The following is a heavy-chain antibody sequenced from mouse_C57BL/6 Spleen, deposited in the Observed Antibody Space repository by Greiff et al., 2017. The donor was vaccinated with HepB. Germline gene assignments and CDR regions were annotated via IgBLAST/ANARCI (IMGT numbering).Heavy chain of an antibody. Sequence: EVQLVESGGGLVQSGRSLRLSCATSGFTFSDFYMEWVRQAPGKGLEWIAASRNKANDYTTEYSASVKGRFIVSRDTSQSILYLQMNALRADDTAIYYCARDVYAMDYWGQGASVTVSS. CDR1: GFTFSDFY. CDR3: ARDVYAMDY. J-gene: IGHJ4*01. CDR2: SRNKANDYTT. V-gene: IGHV7-1*01.